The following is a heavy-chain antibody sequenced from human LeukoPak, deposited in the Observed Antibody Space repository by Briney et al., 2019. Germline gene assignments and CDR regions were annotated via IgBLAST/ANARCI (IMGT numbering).Heavy chain of an antibody. CDR2: IWYDGSNK. CDR3: ARDQVAGTGFDP. Sequence: GRSLRLSSAASGFTFSSYDMHWVRQAPGKGLDWVAVIWYDGSNKYYADSVKGRFTISRDNSKNTLYLQMNSLRAEDTAVYYCARDQVAGTGFDPWGQGTLVTVSS. V-gene: IGHV3-33*01. J-gene: IGHJ5*02. CDR1: GFTFSSYD. D-gene: IGHD6-19*01.